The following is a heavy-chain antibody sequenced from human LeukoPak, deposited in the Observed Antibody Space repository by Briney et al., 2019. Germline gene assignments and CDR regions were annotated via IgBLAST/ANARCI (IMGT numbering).Heavy chain of an antibody. CDR2: ISAYNGNT. CDR3: ARGYYDSSGYYPFDY. V-gene: IGHV1-18*01. CDR1: GYTFTSYG. J-gene: IGHJ4*02. Sequence: ASVKVPCKASGYTFTSYGISWVRQAPGQGLEWMGWISAYNGNTNYAQKLQGRVTMTTDTSTSTAYMELSSLRSEDTAVYYCARGYYDSSGYYPFDYWGQGTLVTVSS. D-gene: IGHD3-22*01.